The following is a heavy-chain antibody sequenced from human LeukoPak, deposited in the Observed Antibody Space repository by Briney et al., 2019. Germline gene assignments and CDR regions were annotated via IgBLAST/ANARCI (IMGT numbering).Heavy chain of an antibody. CDR3: AREGPDGDYVFDY. J-gene: IGHJ4*02. Sequence: SETLSLTCAVSGGSISSGGYSWSWIRHPPGKGLEWIGYIYHSGSTYYNPSLKSRVTISIDRSKNQFSLKLTSVTAADTAVYYCAREGPDGDYVFDYWGQGTLVTVSS. CDR1: GGSISSGGYS. CDR2: IYHSGST. V-gene: IGHV4-30-2*01. D-gene: IGHD4-17*01.